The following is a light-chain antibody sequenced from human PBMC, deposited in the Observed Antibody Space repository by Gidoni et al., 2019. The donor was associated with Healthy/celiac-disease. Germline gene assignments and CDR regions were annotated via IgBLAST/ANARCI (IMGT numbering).Light chain of an antibody. CDR2: DAS. CDR3: QQYDNLLWT. CDR1: QDISNY. Sequence: DIQMTQSPSSLSASVGDRVTITCHASQDISNYLNWYQQKPGKAPKLLFYDASNLETGVPSRFIGSGSWTVFTFTISSLQPEDIATSYCQQYDNLLWTFGQXTKVEIK. V-gene: IGKV1-33*01. J-gene: IGKJ1*01.